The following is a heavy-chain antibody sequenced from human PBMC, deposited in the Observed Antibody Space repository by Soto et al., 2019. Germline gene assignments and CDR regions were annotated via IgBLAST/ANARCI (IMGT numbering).Heavy chain of an antibody. J-gene: IGHJ6*02. CDR2: INPSGGST. V-gene: IGHV1-46*01. D-gene: IGHD2-15*01. CDR3: ARKYTAAGPYYYYYYGIEV. Sequence: ASVKVSCKASGYTFTSYYMHWVRQAPGQGLEWMGIINPSGGSTSYAQKFQGRVTMTRDTSTSTVYMELSSLRSEDTAVYYCARKYTAAGPYYYYYYGIEVWGQGTTVTVSS. CDR1: GYTFTSYY.